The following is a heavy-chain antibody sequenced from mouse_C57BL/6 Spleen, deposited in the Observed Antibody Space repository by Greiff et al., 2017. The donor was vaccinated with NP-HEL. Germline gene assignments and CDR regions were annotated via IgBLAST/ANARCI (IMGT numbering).Heavy chain of an antibody. CDR2: IYPGSGST. V-gene: IGHV1-55*01. J-gene: IGHJ2*01. CDR3: AGSTTVVFDY. Sequence: QVQLQQPGAELVKPGASVKMSCKASGYTFTSYWITWVKQRPGQGLEWIGDIYPGSGSTNYNEKFKSRATLTVDTSSSPAYMQLSSLSSEDSAVYYCAGSTTVVFDYWGQGTTLTVSS. CDR1: GYTFTSYW. D-gene: IGHD1-1*01.